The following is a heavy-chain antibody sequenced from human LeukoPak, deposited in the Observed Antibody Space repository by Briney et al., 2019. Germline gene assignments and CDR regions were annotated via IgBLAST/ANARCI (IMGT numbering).Heavy chain of an antibody. Sequence: GASVKVSCKASGYTFTSYAMHWVRQAPGQRLEWMGWINAGNGNTKYSQKFQGRVTITRDTSASTAYMELSSLRSEDTAVYYCARWSLGSGRSECFDYWGQGTLVTVSS. J-gene: IGHJ4*02. CDR3: ARWSLGSGRSECFDY. V-gene: IGHV1-3*01. D-gene: IGHD6-19*01. CDR1: GYTFTSYA. CDR2: INAGNGNT.